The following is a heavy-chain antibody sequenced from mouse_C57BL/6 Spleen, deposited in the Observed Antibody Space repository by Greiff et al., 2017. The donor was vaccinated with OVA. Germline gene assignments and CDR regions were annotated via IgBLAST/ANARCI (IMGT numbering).Heavy chain of an antibody. CDR1: GYTFTDYY. D-gene: IGHD2-10*02. CDR3: ARGGYGNSMYYFDY. Sequence: VQLQQSGAELVRPGASVKLSCKASGYTFTDYYINWVKQRPGQGLEWIARIYPGSGNTYYNEKFKGKATLTAEKSSSTAYMQLSSLTSEDSAVYFCARGGYGNSMYYFDYWGQGTTLTVSS. CDR2: IYPGSGNT. V-gene: IGHV1-76*01. J-gene: IGHJ2*01.